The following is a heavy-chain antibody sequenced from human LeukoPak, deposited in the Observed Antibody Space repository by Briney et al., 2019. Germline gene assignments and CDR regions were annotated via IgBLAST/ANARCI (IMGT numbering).Heavy chain of an antibody. D-gene: IGHD3-22*01. CDR2: IYYSGST. CDR1: GDSFSSGGYY. Sequence: SQTLSLTCAVSGDSFSSGGYYWSWIRQPPGKGLEWIGYIYYSGSTNYNPSLKSRVTISVDTSKNQFSLKLSSVTAADTAVYYCARQRPPGYYDSSGYYGYYYYGMDVWGQGTTVTVSS. CDR3: ARQRPPGYYDSSGYYGYYYYGMDV. J-gene: IGHJ6*02. V-gene: IGHV4-61*08.